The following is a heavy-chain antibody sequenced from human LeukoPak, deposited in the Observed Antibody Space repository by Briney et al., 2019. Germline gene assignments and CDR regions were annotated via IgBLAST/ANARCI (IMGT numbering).Heavy chain of an antibody. Sequence: PGGSLRLSCAASGFFFSSYAMHWVRQAPGKGLEYVSAIGTNGGNTYYANSVKGRFTISRDNSKNTLYLQMGSLRAEDMAVYYCAKSTVRLNPPYWGQGTLVTVSS. CDR1: GFFFSSYA. J-gene: IGHJ4*02. V-gene: IGHV3-64*01. CDR3: AKSTVRLNPPY. D-gene: IGHD3-22*01. CDR2: IGTNGGNT.